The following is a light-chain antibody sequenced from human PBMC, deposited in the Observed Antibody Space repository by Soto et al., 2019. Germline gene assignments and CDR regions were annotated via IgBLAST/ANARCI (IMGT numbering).Light chain of an antibody. Sequence: EIVWTQSPGTLSLSPGERATLSCRASQSVSSSYLAWYQQKPGQATRLLIYGASSRATGIPDTFSGSGSGTDFTLTISRLEPEDFAVYYCQQYGSSPPLTFGGGTKVEIK. CDR2: GAS. V-gene: IGKV3-20*01. CDR3: QQYGSSPPLT. CDR1: QSVSSSY. J-gene: IGKJ4*01.